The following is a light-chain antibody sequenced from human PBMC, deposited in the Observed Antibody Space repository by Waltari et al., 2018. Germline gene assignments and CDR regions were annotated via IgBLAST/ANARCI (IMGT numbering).Light chain of an antibody. CDR3: QQYYRSPSLT. CDR2: WAS. Sequence: DIVMTQSPNSPAVPRGDRATINCKSTPRLLFSSNHKNHFACYEQKTGQPPQLLIYWASTRESGVPDRFSGSGSGTDFTLTITSLQTEDVAVDYCQQYYRSPSLTFGGGTKVEIK. CDR1: PRLLFSSNHKNH. J-gene: IGKJ4*01. V-gene: IGKV4-1*01.